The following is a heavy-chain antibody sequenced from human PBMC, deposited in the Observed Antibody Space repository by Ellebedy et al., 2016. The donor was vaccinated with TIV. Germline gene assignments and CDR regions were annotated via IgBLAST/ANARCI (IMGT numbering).Heavy chain of an antibody. Sequence: ASVKVSCXASGYTFTSYYMHRVRQAPGQGLEWMGIINPSGGSTSYAQKFQGRVTMTRDTSTSTVYMELSSLRSEDTAVYYCARGDGALITMVRGVIIGFFDYWGQGTLVTVSS. CDR2: INPSGGST. V-gene: IGHV1-46*01. CDR3: ARGDGALITMVRGVIIGFFDY. J-gene: IGHJ4*02. CDR1: GYTFTSYY. D-gene: IGHD3-10*01.